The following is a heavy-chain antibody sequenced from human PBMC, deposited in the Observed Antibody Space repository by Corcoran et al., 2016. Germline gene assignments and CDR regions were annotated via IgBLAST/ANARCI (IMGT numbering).Heavy chain of an antibody. D-gene: IGHD3-16*01. CDR2: IRSKAYGGTT. J-gene: IGHJ4*02. CDR1: GFTFGDYA. Sequence: EVQLVESGGGLVKPGRSLRLSCTASGFTFGDYAMSWFRQAPGKGLEWVGFIRSKAYGGTTEYAASVKGRFTISRDDSKSIAYLQMNSLKTEDTAVYYCTRVGGLGHRWPRGDFDYWGQGTLVTVSS. V-gene: IGHV3-49*05. CDR3: TRVGGLGHRWPRGDFDY.